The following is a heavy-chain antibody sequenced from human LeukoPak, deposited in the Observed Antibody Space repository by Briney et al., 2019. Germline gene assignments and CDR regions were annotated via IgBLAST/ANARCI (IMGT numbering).Heavy chain of an antibody. CDR3: AREASNYYDSSGYV. CDR1: GGSVRSSNYY. J-gene: IGHJ4*02. CDR2: IYYSGST. Sequence: PSETLSLTCTVSGGSVRSSNYYWNWIRQLPGKGLEWIGYIYYSGSTNYNPSLKSQVTIPLDTSNNQFSLRLNSVTAADTAVYYCAREASNYYDSSGYVWGQGILVTVSS. D-gene: IGHD3-22*01. V-gene: IGHV4-61*01.